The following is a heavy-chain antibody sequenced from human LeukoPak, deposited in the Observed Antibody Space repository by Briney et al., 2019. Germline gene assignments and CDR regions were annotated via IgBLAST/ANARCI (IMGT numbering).Heavy chain of an antibody. CDR1: GFTFNNYA. V-gene: IGHV3-23*01. CDR2: ISGSGGST. J-gene: IGHJ6*02. Sequence: GGSLRLSCAASGFTFNNYAMSWVRQAPGKGLEWVSAISGSGGSTYYADSVKGRFTISRDNSKNTLYLQMNSLRAEDTAVYYCAKDGSGWPLDAYYYYGMDVWGQGTTVTVSS. D-gene: IGHD6-19*01. CDR3: AKDGSGWPLDAYYYYGMDV.